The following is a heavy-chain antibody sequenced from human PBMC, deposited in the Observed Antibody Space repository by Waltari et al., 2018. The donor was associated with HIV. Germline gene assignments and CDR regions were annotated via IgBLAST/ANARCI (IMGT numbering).Heavy chain of an antibody. CDR3: VRDQRWTVIFYYYKGMDV. V-gene: IGHV1-2*02. Sequence: QGLLVQSGTELKKPGASVQLSCRASGYTFTGYYMHWVRQAPGQGLEWVGWINPNSGATNYAQKFQGRVTMTRDTSISTAYMDLSGLRSDDTAVYYCVRDQRWTVIFYYYKGMDVWGQGTTVTVSS. J-gene: IGHJ6*02. CDR2: INPNSGAT. D-gene: IGHD3-10*01. CDR1: GYTFTGYY.